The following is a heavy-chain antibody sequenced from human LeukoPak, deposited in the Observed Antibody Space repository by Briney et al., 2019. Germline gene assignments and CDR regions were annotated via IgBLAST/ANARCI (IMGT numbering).Heavy chain of an antibody. V-gene: IGHV3-11*01. D-gene: IGHD2/OR15-2a*01. CDR1: GFTFSDSY. CDR2: ISSSDNTI. CDR3: ARELWRFDY. Sequence: GSLRLSCAAPGFTFSDSYMTWIRQAPGKGLEWISSISSSDNTIYYADSVKGRFTVSRDNAKNSLYLQMNSLRAEDTALYYCARELWRFDYWGQGTLVTVSS. J-gene: IGHJ4*02.